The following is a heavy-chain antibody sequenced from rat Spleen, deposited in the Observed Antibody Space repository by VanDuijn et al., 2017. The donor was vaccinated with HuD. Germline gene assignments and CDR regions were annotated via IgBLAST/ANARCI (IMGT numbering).Heavy chain of an antibody. Sequence: EVQLVESGGGLVQPGRSLKLSCAASGFTFSNYGMAWVRQTPTKGLEWVASITPSGGSTYYRDSVKGRFTISRDNAQKPLYLQMSKLGSEDTAIYYCARARAAISLDYWGQGVMVTVSS. J-gene: IGHJ2*01. CDR1: GFTFSNYG. D-gene: IGHD1-2*01. CDR3: ARARAAISLDY. V-gene: IGHV5S13*01. CDR2: ITPSGGST.